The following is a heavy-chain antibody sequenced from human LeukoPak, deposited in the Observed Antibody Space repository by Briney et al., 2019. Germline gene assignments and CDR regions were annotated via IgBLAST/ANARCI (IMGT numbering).Heavy chain of an antibody. D-gene: IGHD6-6*01. CDR2: IIPIFGTA. J-gene: IGHJ4*02. V-gene: IGHV1-69*05. Sequence: SVKVSCKASGGTFSSYAISWVRQAPGQGLEWMGRIIPIFGTANYAQKFQGRVTITTDESTSTAYMELSSLRSEDTAVYYCASLLYSSSSGFDYWGQGTLVTVSS. CDR3: ASLLYSSSSGFDY. CDR1: GGTFSSYA.